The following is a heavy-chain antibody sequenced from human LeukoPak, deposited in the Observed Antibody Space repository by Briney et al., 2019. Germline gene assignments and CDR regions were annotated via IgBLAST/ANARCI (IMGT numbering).Heavy chain of an antibody. Sequence: LSLTCTVSGGSISSGSYYWSWIRQPAGKGLEWVSYMSTSDSPIYYTDSVKGRFTTSRDNAKNSLYLQMNSLRAEDTAMYYCAKDRSAPHMLWNAFDIWGQGTMVTVSS. CDR3: AKDRSAPHMLWNAFDI. CDR2: MSTSDSPI. D-gene: IGHD2-8*01. V-gene: IGHV3-11*04. J-gene: IGHJ3*02. CDR1: GGSISSGSYY.